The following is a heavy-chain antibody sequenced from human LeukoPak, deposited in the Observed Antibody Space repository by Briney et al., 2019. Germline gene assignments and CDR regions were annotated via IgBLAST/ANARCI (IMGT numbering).Heavy chain of an antibody. CDR2: ISWNSGSI. CDR3: ASYHYYDSSAYNWFDP. J-gene: IGHJ5*02. CDR1: GFTFDDYA. V-gene: IGHV3-9*01. D-gene: IGHD3-22*01. Sequence: GRSLRLSCAASGFTFDDYAMHWVRQAPGKGLEWVSGISWNSGSIGYADSVKGRFTISRDNAKNSLYLQMNSLRAEDTAVYYCASYHYYDSSAYNWFDPWGQGTLVTVSS.